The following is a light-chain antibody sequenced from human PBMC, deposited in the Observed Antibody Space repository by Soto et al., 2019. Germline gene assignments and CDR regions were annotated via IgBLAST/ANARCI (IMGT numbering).Light chain of an antibody. CDR1: QSLNYN. J-gene: IGKJ1*01. V-gene: IGKV3-15*01. CDR2: NTF. Sequence: EIVMTQSPATLSVSAGERVTLSCRASQSLNYNLAWYKQTPGQAPRLLIYNTFTRATGIPARFGGSGSGTEFSLTSGSLQSEEFAIYFCQQYNDWPRTFGQGTKVEI. CDR3: QQYNDWPRT.